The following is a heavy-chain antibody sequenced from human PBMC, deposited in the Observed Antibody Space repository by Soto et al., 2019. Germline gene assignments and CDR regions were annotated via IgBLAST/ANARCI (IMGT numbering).Heavy chain of an antibody. D-gene: IGHD3-22*01. J-gene: IGHJ3*02. CDR3: ASQYYYDSSGYALDAFDI. Sequence: ASVKVSCKASGGTFSSYAISWVRQPPGQGLEWMGGIIPIFGTANYAQKFQGRVTITADESTSTAYMELSSLRSEDTAVYYCASQYYYDSSGYALDAFDIWGQGTMVTVSS. CDR2: IIPIFGTA. V-gene: IGHV1-69*13. CDR1: GGTFSSYA.